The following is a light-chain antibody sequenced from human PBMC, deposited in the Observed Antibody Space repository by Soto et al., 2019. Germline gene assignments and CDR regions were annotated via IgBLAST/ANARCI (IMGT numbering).Light chain of an antibody. Sequence: DIQMTQSPSSLSASVGDRVTITCRASQGIRYALGWYQQKPGSAPKRLIYGASILQNGVPSRFGGGASGTDFTLTISSLQPYDFATYYCQQYNSYSPRTFGQGTKVDIK. CDR2: GAS. CDR3: QQYNSYSPRT. CDR1: QGIRYA. J-gene: IGKJ1*01. V-gene: IGKV1-17*01.